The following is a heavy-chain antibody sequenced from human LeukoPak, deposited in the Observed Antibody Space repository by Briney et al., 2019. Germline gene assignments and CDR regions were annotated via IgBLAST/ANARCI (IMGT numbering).Heavy chain of an antibody. Sequence: QPGGSLRLSCAASGFTFSSYWMHWVRQAPGKGLVWVSRINSDGSSTSYADSVKGRFTISRDNAKNTLYLQMNSLRAGDTAVYYCARVMDYEGYFDYWGQGTLVTVSS. J-gene: IGHJ4*02. V-gene: IGHV3-74*01. CDR1: GFTFSSYW. CDR2: INSDGSST. CDR3: ARVMDYEGYFDY. D-gene: IGHD3-22*01.